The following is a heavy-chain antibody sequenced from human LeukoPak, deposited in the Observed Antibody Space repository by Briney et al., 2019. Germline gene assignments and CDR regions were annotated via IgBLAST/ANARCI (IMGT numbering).Heavy chain of an antibody. V-gene: IGHV1-2*02. CDR2: INPNSGGT. J-gene: IGHJ4*02. D-gene: IGHD3-16*01. CDR3: ARGDYSDGGSYRHFDN. CDR1: GYTFTGYY. Sequence: ASVKVSCKASGYTFTGYYMHWVRQAPGQGLEWMGWINPNSGGTNYAQKLQGRVTITRDTSASTAYMEMSSLTSEDTALYYCARGDYSDGGSYRHFDNWGQGTLVAVSS.